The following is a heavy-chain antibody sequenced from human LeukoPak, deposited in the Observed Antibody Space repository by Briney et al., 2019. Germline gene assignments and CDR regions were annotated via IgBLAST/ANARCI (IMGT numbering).Heavy chain of an antibody. CDR3: AAEIYGGNTDCCTFDF. D-gene: IGHD4-23*01. V-gene: IGHV1-58*02. CDR2: IGVAGGNT. J-gene: IGHJ3*01. CDR1: GFTFSNSA. Sequence: TSVKVSCKASGFTFSNSAIQWVRQARGQRLEWIGWIGVAGGNTNYAQTLQGRITITRDMSTSTAYMELTSLRSDDTAVYYCAAEIYGGNTDCCTFDFWGPGTPVTVSS.